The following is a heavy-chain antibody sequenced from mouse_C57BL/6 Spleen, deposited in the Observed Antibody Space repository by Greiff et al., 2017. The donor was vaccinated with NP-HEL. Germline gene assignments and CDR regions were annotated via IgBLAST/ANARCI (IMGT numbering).Heavy chain of an antibody. J-gene: IGHJ1*03. CDR2: INPSNGGT. CDR1: GYTFTSYW. CDR3: TSKAYYSNYVYFDV. V-gene: IGHV1-53*01. Sequence: QVQLQQPGTELVKPGASVKLSCKASGYTFTSYWMHWVKQRPGQGLEWIGNINPSNGGTNYNEKFKSKATLTADKSSSTAYMELRSLTSEDSAVYYCTSKAYYSNYVYFDVWGTGTTVTVSS. D-gene: IGHD2-5*01.